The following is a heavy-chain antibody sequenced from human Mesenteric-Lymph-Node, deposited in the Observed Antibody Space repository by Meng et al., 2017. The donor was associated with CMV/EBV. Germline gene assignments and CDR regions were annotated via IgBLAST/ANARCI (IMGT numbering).Heavy chain of an antibody. CDR1: GFTFSSYE. CDR2: ISSSGSTI. CDR3: ARDHSQALTGEDYYYGMDV. J-gene: IGHJ6*02. Sequence: GESLKISCAASGFTFSSYEMNWVRQAPGKGLEWVSYISSSGSTIYYTDPVKGRFTISRDNAKNSLYLQMNSLRAEDTAVYYCARDHSQALTGEDYYYGMDVWGQGTTVTVSS. D-gene: IGHD7-27*01. V-gene: IGHV3-48*03.